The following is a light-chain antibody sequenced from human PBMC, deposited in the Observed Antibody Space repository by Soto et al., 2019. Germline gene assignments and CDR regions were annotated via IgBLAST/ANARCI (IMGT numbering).Light chain of an antibody. CDR3: TSYIHRRTLVV. CDR2: GVT. J-gene: IGLJ2*01. V-gene: IGLV2-14*01. Sequence: QSALTQPASVSGSPGQWITISCTGTSIDVGGYNYVSWYQHHPGKAPKLMIYGVTNRPSGVSIRFSGSKSGNTASLTISGLQPEDEADYYCTSYIHRRTLVVFGGGTKLTVL. CDR1: SIDVGGYNY.